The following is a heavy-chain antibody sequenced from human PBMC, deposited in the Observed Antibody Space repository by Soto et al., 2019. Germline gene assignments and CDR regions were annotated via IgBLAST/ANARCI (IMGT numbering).Heavy chain of an antibody. D-gene: IGHD6-13*01. CDR2: ISSSSSTT. V-gene: IGHV3-48*01. CDR1: GFTFSGYS. CDR3: ARHPERIAQIGWFDP. Sequence: EVQLVESGGGLVQPGGSLRLSCAASGFTFSGYSMNWVRQAPGKGLEWVSYISSSSSTTYYADSVKGRFSISRDNAKNSLYLQMNSLRAEDTAVYYCARHPERIAQIGWFDPWGQGTLVTVST. J-gene: IGHJ5*02.